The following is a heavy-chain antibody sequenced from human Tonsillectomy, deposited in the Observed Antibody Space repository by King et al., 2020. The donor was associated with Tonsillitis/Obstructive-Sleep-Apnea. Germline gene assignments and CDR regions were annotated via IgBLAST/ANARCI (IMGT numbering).Heavy chain of an antibody. CDR1: GFTFRSYA. Sequence: VQLVESGGDLVQPGGSLRLSCAASGFTFRSYAMNWVRQAPGKGLEWVSGVSGSGTNTYYADSVRGRFTISRDSSKNTLYLQMNGLRAEDTAVYYCAKVSVNNDWYYFDYWGQGTLVTVST. J-gene: IGHJ4*02. CDR2: VSGSGTNT. CDR3: AKVSVNNDWYYFDY. D-gene: IGHD3-9*01. V-gene: IGHV3-23*04.